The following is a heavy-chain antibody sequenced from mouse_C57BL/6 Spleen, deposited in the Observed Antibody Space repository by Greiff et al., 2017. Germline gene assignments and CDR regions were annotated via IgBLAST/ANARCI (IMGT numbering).Heavy chain of an antibody. CDR3: ASGDDGRSGEWYLDD. V-gene: IGHV1-47*01. CDR2: FHPDNDDT. CDR1: GYTFTTYP. D-gene: IGHD1-1*01. Sequence: QVQLQQSGAELVKPGASVKMSCKASGYTFTTYPIEWMKQNPGKSLEWIGNFHPDNDDTKYNEKFKGKATLTVEKSSSTVYLELSRLTSEDSAVYYCASGDDGRSGEWYLDDWGKGTTLTVAS. J-gene: IGHJ2*01.